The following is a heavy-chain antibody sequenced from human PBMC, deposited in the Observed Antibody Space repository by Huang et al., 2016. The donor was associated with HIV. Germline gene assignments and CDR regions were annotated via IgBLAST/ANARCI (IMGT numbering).Heavy chain of an antibody. D-gene: IGHD2-21*01. Sequence: QVQLVQSGSELKKPGASVKISCKASGYDLTHYGVNWVRQAPGQGLEWMGWINTDSGNKTNAQGFTGRFVFSLDTSVGTASLEISSLKAEDTAIYYCARHYCGGNNCYSDIWGQGTLVTVSS. V-gene: IGHV7-4-1*02. CDR2: INTDSGNK. CDR1: GYDLTHYG. J-gene: IGHJ4*02. CDR3: ARHYCGGNNCYSDI.